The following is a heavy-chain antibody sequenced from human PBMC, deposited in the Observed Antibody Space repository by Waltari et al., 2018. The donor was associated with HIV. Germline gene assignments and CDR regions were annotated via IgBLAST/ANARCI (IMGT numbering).Heavy chain of an antibody. CDR3: TKAESFFHPPDY. D-gene: IGHD3-10*01. V-gene: IGHV3-9*01. Sequence: EVQLVESGGGLVQPGRSLRLSCAASGFTFDDYGMHWVRQVSGKGLEWVSGISWNSDSTGYADSVKGRFTISRDNAKTSLYLQMNSLRTEDTALYYCTKAESFFHPPDYWGQGTLVTVSS. CDR1: GFTFDDYG. J-gene: IGHJ4*02. CDR2: ISWNSDST.